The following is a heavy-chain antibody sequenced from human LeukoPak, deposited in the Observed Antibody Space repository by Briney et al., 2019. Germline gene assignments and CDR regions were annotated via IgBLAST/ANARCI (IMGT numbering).Heavy chain of an antibody. V-gene: IGHV1-2*02. CDR3: ARVIRTRAGGYSYGSFLY. CDR2: INPNSGGT. Sequence: ASVKVSCKASGYTFTGYYMHWVRQAPGQGLEWMGWINPNSGGTNYAQKFQGRVTMTRDTSSSTAYMELSRLRSDDTAVYYCARVIRTRAGGYSYGSFLYWGQGTLVTVSS. J-gene: IGHJ4*02. CDR1: GYTFTGYY. D-gene: IGHD5-18*01.